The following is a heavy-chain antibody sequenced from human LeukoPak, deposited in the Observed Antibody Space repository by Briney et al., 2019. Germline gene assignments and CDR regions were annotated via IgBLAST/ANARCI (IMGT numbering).Heavy chain of an antibody. CDR3: ARALYDYSSSSPGGS. J-gene: IGHJ4*02. CDR1: GFTFSSYS. D-gene: IGHD6-6*01. Sequence: VGSLRLSCAASGFTFSSYSMNWVRQAPGKGLEWVSSISSSSSYIYYADSVKGRFTISRDNAKNSLYLQMNSLRAEDTAVYYCARALYDYSSSSPGGSWGQGTLVTVSS. V-gene: IGHV3-21*01. CDR2: ISSSSSYI.